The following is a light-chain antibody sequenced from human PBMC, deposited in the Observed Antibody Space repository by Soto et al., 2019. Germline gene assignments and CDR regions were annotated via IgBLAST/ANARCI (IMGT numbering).Light chain of an antibody. CDR1: QSISSY. Sequence: DIQMTQSPSSLSASVGDRVTITCRASQSISSYLNWYQQKPGKSPRLLIYSASNLQSGVPSGFSGSGSGTDFTLTISSLQTEDFATYYCQQTHSFPLTFGGGTXVDIK. CDR3: QQTHSFPLT. V-gene: IGKV1-39*01. CDR2: SAS. J-gene: IGKJ4*01.